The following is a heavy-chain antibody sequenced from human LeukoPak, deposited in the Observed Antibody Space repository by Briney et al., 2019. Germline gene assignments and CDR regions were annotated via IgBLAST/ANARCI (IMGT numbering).Heavy chain of an antibody. CDR1: GYTFTGYY. D-gene: IGHD4-17*01. CDR2: INPNSGGT. CDR3: ARDQATVTDGVWFDP. V-gene: IGHV1-2*02. J-gene: IGHJ5*02. Sequence: ASVKVSCKASGYTFTGYYMHWVRQAPGQGLEWMGWINPNSGGTNYAQKFQGRVTMTRDTSISTAYMELSRLRSDDTAEYYCARDQATVTDGVWFDPWGQGTLVTVSS.